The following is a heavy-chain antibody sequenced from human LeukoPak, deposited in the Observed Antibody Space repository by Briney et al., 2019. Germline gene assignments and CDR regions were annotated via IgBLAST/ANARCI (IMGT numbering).Heavy chain of an antibody. CDR2: INQDGSDK. J-gene: IGHJ4*02. CDR1: GFTFSTYW. CDR3: ARGRGLTLSYHYFDY. V-gene: IGHV3-7*02. Sequence: GGSLRLSCAASGFTFSTYWMSCVRQAPGKGLEWVANINQDGSDKYYVDSVKGRFTISRDNAKNSLYLQVNSLRDEDTAVYYCARGRGLTLSYHYFDYWGQRTLVTVST. D-gene: IGHD3-10*01.